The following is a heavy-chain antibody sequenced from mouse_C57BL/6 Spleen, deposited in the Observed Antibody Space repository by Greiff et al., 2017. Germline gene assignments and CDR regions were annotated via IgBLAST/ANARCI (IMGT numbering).Heavy chain of an antibody. V-gene: IGHV7-3*01. CDR1: GFTFTDYY. J-gene: IGHJ4*01. D-gene: IGHD2-2*01. Sequence: EVQRVESGGGLVQPGGSLSLSCAASGFTFTDYYMSWVRQPPGKALEWLGFIRNKANGYTTEYSASVKGRFTISRDNSQSILYLQMNALRAEDSATYYCARYITGGYPLYAMDYWGQGTSVTVSS. CDR3: ARYITGGYPLYAMDY. CDR2: IRNKANGYTT.